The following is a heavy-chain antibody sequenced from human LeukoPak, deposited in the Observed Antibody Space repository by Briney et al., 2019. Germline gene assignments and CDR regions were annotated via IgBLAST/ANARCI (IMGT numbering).Heavy chain of an antibody. CDR3: ARVSITGYYYYMDV. D-gene: IGHD5-24*01. Sequence: GGSLRLSCAASGFTFSSYGMHWVRQAPGKGLEWLSYITSSSHSIYYADSVKGRFTISRDNAQNSLFLQMNSLRAEDTAVYYCARVSITGYYYYMDVWGKGTTVAVSS. J-gene: IGHJ6*03. V-gene: IGHV3-48*01. CDR2: ITSSSHSI. CDR1: GFTFSSYG.